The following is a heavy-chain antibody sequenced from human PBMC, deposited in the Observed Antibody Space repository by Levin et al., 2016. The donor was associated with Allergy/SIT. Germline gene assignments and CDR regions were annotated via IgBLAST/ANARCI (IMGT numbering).Heavy chain of an antibody. J-gene: IGHJ6*03. V-gene: IGHV4-61*02. CDR2: IYTSGGT. Sequence: RQAPGKGLEWIGRIYTSGGTNYNPSLKSRVTISVDTSKNQFSLKLSSVTAADTAVYYCARETVVAATDYYYYYMDVWGKGTTVTVSS. CDR3: ARETVVAATDYYYYYMDV. D-gene: IGHD2-15*01.